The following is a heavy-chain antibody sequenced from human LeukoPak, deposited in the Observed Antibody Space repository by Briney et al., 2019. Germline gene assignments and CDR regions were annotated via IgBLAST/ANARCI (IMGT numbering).Heavy chain of an antibody. CDR2: IIPIFGTA. D-gene: IGHD6-6*01. J-gene: IGHJ4*02. V-gene: IGHV1-69*13. CDR1: GGTFSSYA. Sequence: GASVKVSCKASGGTFSSYAISWVRQAPGQGLEWMGGIIPIFGTANYAQKFQGRVTITADESTSTAYMELSSLRSEDTAVYYCAKVRESSSSTYYFDSWGQGTLVTVSS. CDR3: AKVRESSSSTYYFDS.